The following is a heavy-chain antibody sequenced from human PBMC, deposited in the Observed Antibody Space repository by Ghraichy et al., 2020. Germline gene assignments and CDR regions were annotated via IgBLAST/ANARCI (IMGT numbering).Heavy chain of an antibody. Sequence: SQTLSLTFAISGDSVSSNSAAWNWIRQSPSRGLEWLGRTYYRSKWYNDYAVSVKSRITINPDTSKNQFSLQLNSVTPEDTAVYYCARVADILTGYNVYYGMDVWGQGTTVTVSS. J-gene: IGHJ6*02. D-gene: IGHD3-9*01. CDR2: TYYRSKWYN. V-gene: IGHV6-1*01. CDR1: GDSVSSNSAA. CDR3: ARVADILTGYNVYYGMDV.